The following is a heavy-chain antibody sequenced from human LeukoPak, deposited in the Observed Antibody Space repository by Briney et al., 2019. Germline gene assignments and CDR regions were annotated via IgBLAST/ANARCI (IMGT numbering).Heavy chain of an antibody. D-gene: IGHD2-15*01. V-gene: IGHV3-23*01. CDR2: IFPSGGEI. CDR1: GFTFSTFA. CDR3: ARPRLEYCSGGSCFDAFDI. Sequence: GGSLRLSCAASGFTFSTFAMIWVRQPPGKGLEWVSSIFPSGGEIHYADSVKGRFTISRDNSKNTLFLQMNSLTAEDTAIYSCARPRLEYCSGGSCFDAFDIWGQGTMVTVSS. J-gene: IGHJ3*02.